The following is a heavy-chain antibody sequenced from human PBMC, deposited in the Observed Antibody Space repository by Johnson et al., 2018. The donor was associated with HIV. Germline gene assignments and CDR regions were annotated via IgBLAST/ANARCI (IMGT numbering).Heavy chain of an antibody. CDR1: GITFSNYW. V-gene: IGHV3-74*01. J-gene: IGHJ3*02. Sequence: VQLVESGGGLVQPGGSLRLSCVAYGITFSNYWMHWVRQAPGKGLVWVARIKSDGSSTTYADYVKGRFTISRANAKNTVYMQMNSLRAEDTAVYYCARDRGGVAAAKGDHDAFDIWGQGTMVTVSS. CDR2: IKSDGSST. CDR3: ARDRGGVAAAKGDHDAFDI. D-gene: IGHD6-13*01.